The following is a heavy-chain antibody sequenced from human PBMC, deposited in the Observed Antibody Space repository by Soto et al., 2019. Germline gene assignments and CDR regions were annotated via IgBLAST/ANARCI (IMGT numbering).Heavy chain of an antibody. Sequence: EVQLLESGGGLVQPGGSLRLSCAASGFTFSNYAMSWVRQAPGKGLEWVSGIGGRATSAYYADPVKGRFAISRDNSYNTLFLQLNSLRAEDTAVYYCAKSRYSDSSGDVYDFWGQGTLVSVSS. CDR2: IGGRATSA. CDR3: AKSRYSDSSGDVYDF. CDR1: GFTFSNYA. V-gene: IGHV3-23*01. J-gene: IGHJ4*02. D-gene: IGHD3-22*01.